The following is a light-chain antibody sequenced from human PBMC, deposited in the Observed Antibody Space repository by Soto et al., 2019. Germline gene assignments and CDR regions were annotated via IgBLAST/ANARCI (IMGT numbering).Light chain of an antibody. J-gene: IGKJ3*01. CDR1: QSVSSY. CDR2: DAS. V-gene: IGKV3-11*01. CDR3: QQRSNWPPVAT. Sequence: DIVLTQSPSTLSFSPGDRATLSCRASQSVSSYLAWYQQKPGHAPRLLIYDASNRATGIPARFSGSGSGTDFTLTISSLEPEDFAVYYCQQRSNWPPVATFGPGTKVDIK.